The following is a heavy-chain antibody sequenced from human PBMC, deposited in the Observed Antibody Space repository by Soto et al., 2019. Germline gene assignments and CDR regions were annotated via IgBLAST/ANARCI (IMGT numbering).Heavy chain of an antibody. CDR3: ARGEGLRFLDGGSDF. D-gene: IGHD3-3*01. J-gene: IGHJ4*02. CDR1: GFTFSSYA. V-gene: IGHV3-23*01. CDR2: ISGSGAGT. Sequence: EVQLLESGGGLVQPGGSLRLSCAASGFTFSSYAMTWVRQAPGKGLEWVSAISGSGAGTYYADSVKCRFTISRDNTKNTLYLHMNSLRADDTAVYYCARGEGLRFLDGGSDFWGQGTLVTVSS.